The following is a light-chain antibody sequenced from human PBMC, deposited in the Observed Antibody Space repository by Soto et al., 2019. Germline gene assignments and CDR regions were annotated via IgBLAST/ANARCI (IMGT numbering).Light chain of an antibody. CDR1: QSISTW. Sequence: DLQMTQSPSTLSASVGDRVTITCRASQSISTWLAWYQQKPGKAPKLLIYKASTLERGVPSRFSGSGSGTEFTLTISSLQPDDFAAYYCQQCNSYPWTFGQGTKVEIK. V-gene: IGKV1-5*03. CDR3: QQCNSYPWT. CDR2: KAS. J-gene: IGKJ1*01.